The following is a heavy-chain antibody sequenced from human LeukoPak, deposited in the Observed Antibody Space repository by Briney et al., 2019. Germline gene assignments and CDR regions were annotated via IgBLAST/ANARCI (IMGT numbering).Heavy chain of an antibody. V-gene: IGHV3-21*01. CDR1: GFTFSSYS. Sequence: GGSLRLSCAASGFTFSSYSMNWVRQAPGKGLEWVSSISSSSSYIYYADSVKGRFTISRDNAKNSLYLQMNSLRAEDTAVYYCARAPMGGGSCYSFACYYMDVWGKGTTVTVSS. CDR2: ISSSSSYI. J-gene: IGHJ6*03. CDR3: ARAPMGGGSCYSFACYYMDV. D-gene: IGHD2-15*01.